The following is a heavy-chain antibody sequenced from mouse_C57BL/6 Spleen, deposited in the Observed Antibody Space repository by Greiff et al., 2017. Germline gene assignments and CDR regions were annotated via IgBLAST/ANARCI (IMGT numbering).Heavy chain of an antibody. Sequence: QVQLQQPGAELVKPGASVKLSCKASGFTFTSYWMPWVKQRPGHGLEWIGMIHPNSGSTNYNEKFKSKATLTGDKSSSTAYLQLSSLTSVDSAVYYCARKEFLVRRGDVDYWGQGTTLTVSS. D-gene: IGHD2-5*01. CDR3: ARKEFLVRRGDVDY. J-gene: IGHJ2*01. V-gene: IGHV1-64*01. CDR2: IHPNSGST. CDR1: GFTFTSYW.